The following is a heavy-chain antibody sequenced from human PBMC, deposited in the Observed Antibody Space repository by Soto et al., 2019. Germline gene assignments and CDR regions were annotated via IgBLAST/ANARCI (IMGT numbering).Heavy chain of an antibody. CDR3: AKDREEGYNFYYGMDV. V-gene: IGHV4-4*07. D-gene: IGHD2-2*02. CDR1: GASVNTYS. Sequence: SETLSLTCTVSGASVNTYSWSWIRQPAWRGLEWIGRIYTSASTNYSPSLKGRVTLSVDTSKNQVSLKLTSVTAADTAIYYCAKDREEGYNFYYGMDVWSQGATVTVSS. CDR2: IYTSAST. J-gene: IGHJ6*02.